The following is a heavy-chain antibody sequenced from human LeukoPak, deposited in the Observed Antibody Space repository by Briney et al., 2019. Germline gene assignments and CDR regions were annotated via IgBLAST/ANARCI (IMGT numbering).Heavy chain of an antibody. CDR1: GFIFSRYA. V-gene: IGHV3-64D*06. J-gene: IGHJ3*02. Sequence: GGSLRLSCSASGFIFSRYAMHWVRQAPGKGLEYVSGINNNGDNTYYSDSVKARLTISRDNFKNTLFLQMTSLRNEDTAVYYCVRTMVTFGGVIRTDAFDIWGQGTMVTVS. CDR2: INNNGDNT. CDR3: VRTMVTFGGVIRTDAFDI. D-gene: IGHD3-16*01.